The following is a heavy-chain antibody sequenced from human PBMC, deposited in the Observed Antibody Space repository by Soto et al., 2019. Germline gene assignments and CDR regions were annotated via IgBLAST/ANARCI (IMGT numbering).Heavy chain of an antibody. Sequence: HLLESGGGLVQSGGSLRLSCAASRFAFSSYDMNWDRQPPGKGLEWVANINYNGVATYYADAVKGRFTIPRDISKTMLYLELTSLQADDTAVYYSVTDPNWEWGYWGQGPLVTVSS. CDR3: VTDPNWEWGY. CDR1: RFAFSSYD. J-gene: IGHJ4*02. V-gene: IGHV3-23*01. CDR2: INYNGVAT. D-gene: IGHD1-1*01.